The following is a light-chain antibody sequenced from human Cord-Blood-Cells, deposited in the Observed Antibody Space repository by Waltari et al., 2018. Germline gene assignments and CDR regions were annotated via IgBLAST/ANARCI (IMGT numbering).Light chain of an antibody. J-gene: IGLJ3*02. CDR3: SSYTSSSTWV. CDR1: SSDVGGYNY. V-gene: IGLV2-14*01. Sequence: QSALTPPASVSGSPGQSITISCTGTSSDVGGYNYVSWYQQHPGKAPKLMIYDVSNRPSVVSMRFSGSKSGNTASLTISGLQAEDDADYYCSSYTSSSTWVYGGGTKLTVL. CDR2: DVS.